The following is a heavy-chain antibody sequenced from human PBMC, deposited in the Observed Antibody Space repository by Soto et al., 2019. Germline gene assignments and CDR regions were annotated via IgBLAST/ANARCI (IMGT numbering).Heavy chain of an antibody. Sequence: PSETLSLTCTVAGGSMGGTSYYWGWLRQPPGKGLEWIGSIYYSGSTYYNPSLKSRVTISVDTSKNQFSLKLSSVTAADTAVYYSASQPGPYTAFDQWGQETLV. D-gene: IGHD4-4*01. CDR2: IYYSGST. CDR1: GGSMGGTSYY. V-gene: IGHV4-39*01. J-gene: IGHJ5*02. CDR3: ASQPGPYTAFDQ.